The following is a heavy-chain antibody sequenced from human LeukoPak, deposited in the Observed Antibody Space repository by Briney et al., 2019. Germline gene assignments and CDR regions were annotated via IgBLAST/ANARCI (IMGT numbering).Heavy chain of an antibody. J-gene: IGHJ4*02. D-gene: IGHD2-15*01. CDR3: TSGRYCSGGTCPFEY. CDR2: ITYSGST. V-gene: IGHV4-59*01. Sequence: SETLSVTCTVSGGSISDYYWTWIRQPPGKRVEWIGYITYSGSTDYNPSLKSRVSISVDTSKNQFSLKLTSVTAADTALYYCTSGRYCSGGTCPFEYWGQGTLVTVSS. CDR1: GGSISDYY.